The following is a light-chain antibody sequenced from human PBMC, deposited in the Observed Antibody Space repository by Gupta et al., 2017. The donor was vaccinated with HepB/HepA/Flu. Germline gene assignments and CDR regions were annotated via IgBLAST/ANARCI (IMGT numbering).Light chain of an antibody. CDR3: SSDTSSSAHVV. CDR1: SSDVTNYNY. J-gene: IGLJ2*01. V-gene: IGLV2-14*03. CDR2: DVS. Sequence: HSALTQPASVSGSPGQSITISCTGTSSDVTNYNYVSWYQQPPGQAPKLIIYDVSGRPSGVSNRFSGAKSGTTASLTIPGLQAEDEALYHCSSDTSSSAHVVFGGGTKLTVL.